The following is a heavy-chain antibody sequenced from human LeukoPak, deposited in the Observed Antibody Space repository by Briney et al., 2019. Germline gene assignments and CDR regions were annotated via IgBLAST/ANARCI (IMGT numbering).Heavy chain of an antibody. J-gene: IGHJ4*02. CDR3: AKDLGQYGSGSYLPFDY. D-gene: IGHD3-10*01. CDR2: IRYDGSNK. Sequence: GRSLRLSCAASGFTFSSYGMHWVRQAPGKGLEWVAFIRYDGSNKYYADSVKGRFTISRDNSKNTLYLQMNSLRAEDTAVYYCAKDLGQYGSGSYLPFDYWGQGTLVTVSS. CDR1: GFTFSSYG. V-gene: IGHV3-30*02.